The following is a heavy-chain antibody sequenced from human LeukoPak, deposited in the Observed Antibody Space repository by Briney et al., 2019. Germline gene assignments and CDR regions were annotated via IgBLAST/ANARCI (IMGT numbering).Heavy chain of an antibody. CDR1: GYSFTSYW. D-gene: IGHD3-10*01. Sequence: GESLKISCKGSGYSFTSYWIGWVRQMPGKGLEWMGITYPGDSDTRYSPSFQGQVTISADKSISTAYLQWSSLKASDTAMYYCARGRGSGSYLPPLDAFDIWGQGTMVTVSS. CDR3: ARGRGSGSYLPPLDAFDI. CDR2: TYPGDSDT. J-gene: IGHJ3*02. V-gene: IGHV5-51*01.